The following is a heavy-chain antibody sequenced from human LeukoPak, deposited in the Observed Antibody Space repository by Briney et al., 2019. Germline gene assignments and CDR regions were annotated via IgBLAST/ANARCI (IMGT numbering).Heavy chain of an antibody. Sequence: ASVKVSCKASGYTFTSYAMHWVRQAPGQRLEWMGWINAGNGNTKYSQKFQGRVTITRDTSASTAYMELSSLRSEDTAVYYCASANSGYDLYYYYGMDVRGKGTTVTVSS. CDR1: GYTFTSYA. J-gene: IGHJ6*04. CDR2: INAGNGNT. CDR3: ASANSGYDLYYYYGMDV. D-gene: IGHD5-12*01. V-gene: IGHV1-3*01.